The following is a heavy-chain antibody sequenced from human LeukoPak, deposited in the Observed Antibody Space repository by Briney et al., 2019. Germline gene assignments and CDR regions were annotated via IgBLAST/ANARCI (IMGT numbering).Heavy chain of an antibody. V-gene: IGHV1-69*13. CDR3: ARSIGFASDADSSSSPPSDY. CDR1: GGTFSSYA. J-gene: IGHJ4*02. Sequence: SVKVSCKASGGTFSSYAISWMRQAPRQGLEWMGGIIPIFGTANYAQKFQGRVTITADESTSTAYMELSSLRSEDTAVYYCARSIGFASDADSSSSPPSDYWGQGTLVTVSS. D-gene: IGHD6-13*01. CDR2: IIPIFGTA.